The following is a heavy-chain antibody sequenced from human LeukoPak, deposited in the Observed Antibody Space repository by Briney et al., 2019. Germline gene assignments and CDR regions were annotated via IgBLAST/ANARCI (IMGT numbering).Heavy chain of an antibody. CDR3: ARVISSVSRVVDY. Sequence: PGGSLRLSCAASGFTFSSYSMNWVRQTPGKGLEWVSYISSSGSTIYYADSVKGRFTISRDNAKNSLYLQMNSLRADDTAMYYCARVISSVSRVVDYWGQGTLVTVSS. CDR2: ISSSGSTI. CDR1: GFTFSSYS. D-gene: IGHD3-22*01. V-gene: IGHV3-48*01. J-gene: IGHJ4*02.